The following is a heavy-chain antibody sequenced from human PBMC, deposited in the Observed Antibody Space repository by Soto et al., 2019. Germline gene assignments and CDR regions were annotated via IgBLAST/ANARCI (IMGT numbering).Heavy chain of an antibody. CDR1: GFTFSSYA. CDR3: ARNMDY. Sequence: GGSLRLSCAASGFTFSSYAMHWVRQAPGKGLEWVAVISYDGSNKYYADSVKGRFTISRDNSKNTLYLQMNSLRAEDTAVYYCARNMDYWGQGTLVTVSS. J-gene: IGHJ4*02. V-gene: IGHV3-30*04. CDR2: ISYDGSNK.